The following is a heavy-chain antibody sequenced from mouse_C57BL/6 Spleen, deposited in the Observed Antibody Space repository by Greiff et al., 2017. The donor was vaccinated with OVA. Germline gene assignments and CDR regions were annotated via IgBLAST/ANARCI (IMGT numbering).Heavy chain of an antibody. D-gene: IGHD1-1*01. Sequence: QVQLKESGAELARPGASVKLSCKASGYTFTSYGISWVKQRTGQGLEWIGEIYPRSGNTYYNEKFKGKATLTADKSSSTAYMELRSLTSEDSAVYFCARSGSTENAMDYWGQGTSVTVSS. CDR3: ARSGSTENAMDY. CDR2: IYPRSGNT. V-gene: IGHV1-81*01. CDR1: GYTFTSYG. J-gene: IGHJ4*01.